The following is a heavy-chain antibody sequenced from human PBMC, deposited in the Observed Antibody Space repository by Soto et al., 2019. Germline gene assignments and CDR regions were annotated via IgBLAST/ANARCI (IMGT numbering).Heavy chain of an antibody. V-gene: IGHV3-23*01. CDR3: AHSSSWYVPTYDY. D-gene: IGHD6-13*01. Sequence: EVQLLESGGGLVQPGGSLRLSCAASGFTFSSYAIRWVRQAPGTGLEWVSAIRGRGGSTYYADYVKGRFTISRDNSTNTLYLQMNSLRAEDTAVYYRAHSSSWYVPTYDYWGQGTLVTVSS. CDR1: GFTFSSYA. J-gene: IGHJ4*02. CDR2: IRGRGGST.